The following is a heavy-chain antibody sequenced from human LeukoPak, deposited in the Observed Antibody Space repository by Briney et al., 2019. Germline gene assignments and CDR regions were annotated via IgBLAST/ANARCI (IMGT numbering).Heavy chain of an antibody. CDR1: GYTFTGYY. Sequence: ASVKVSCKASGYTFTGYYMHWVRQAPGQGLEWMGWINPNSGGTNYAQKFQGRVTMTRDTSISTAYMELSRLRSDDTAAYYCARDRRDIVVVPADVWFDPWGQGTLVTVSS. CDR3: ARDRRDIVVVPADVWFDP. D-gene: IGHD2-2*01. V-gene: IGHV1-2*02. CDR2: INPNSGGT. J-gene: IGHJ5*02.